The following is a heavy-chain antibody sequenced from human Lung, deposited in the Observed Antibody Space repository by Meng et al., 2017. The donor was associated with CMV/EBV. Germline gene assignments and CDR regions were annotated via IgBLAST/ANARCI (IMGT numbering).Heavy chain of an antibody. V-gene: IGHV1-69*10. J-gene: IGHJ4*02. D-gene: IGHD2/OR15-2a*01. Sequence: VPRGSFGAEVQKPGSSVMVACNTSGCSFSTYPFRWVRQAPGQGLGCMGGLIPVLNKAKSEPRFQDRVTFTADETTTTAYMELGSLTFEDTAVYFCARGRGNQPLFDFWGQGTLVTVSS. CDR3: ARGRGNQPLFDF. CDR2: LIPVLNKA. CDR1: GCSFSTYP.